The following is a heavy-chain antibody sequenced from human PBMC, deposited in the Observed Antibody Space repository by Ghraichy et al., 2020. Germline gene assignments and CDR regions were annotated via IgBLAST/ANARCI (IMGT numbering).Heavy chain of an antibody. V-gene: IGHV3-30*18. Sequence: LSLTCAASGFTFSSYGMHWVRQAPGKGLEWVAVISYDGSNKYYADSVKGRFTISRDNSKNTLYLQMNSLRAEDTAVYYCAKESGYDFWSGYQAGYGMDVWGQGTTVTVSS. CDR1: GFTFSSYG. CDR2: ISYDGSNK. CDR3: AKESGYDFWSGYQAGYGMDV. J-gene: IGHJ6*02. D-gene: IGHD3-3*01.